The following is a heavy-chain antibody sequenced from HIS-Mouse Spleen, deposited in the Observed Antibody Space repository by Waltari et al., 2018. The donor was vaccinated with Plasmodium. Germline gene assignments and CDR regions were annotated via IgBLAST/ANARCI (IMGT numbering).Heavy chain of an antibody. CDR3: ARTTYSSSSAKYYYYGMDV. V-gene: IGHV2-70*15. D-gene: IGHD6-6*01. J-gene: IGHJ6*02. CDR1: GFSLSTSGMC. CDR2: IDWDDDK. Sequence: QVTLRESGPALVKPTQTLTLTCTFSGFSLSTSGMCVSWIRQPPGNALEWLARIDWDDDKYSSTSLKTRLTISKDTSKNQVVLTMTNMDPVDTATYYCARTTYSSSSAKYYYYGMDVWGQGTTVTVSS.